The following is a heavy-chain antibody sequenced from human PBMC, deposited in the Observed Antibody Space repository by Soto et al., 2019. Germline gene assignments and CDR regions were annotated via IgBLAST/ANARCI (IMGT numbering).Heavy chain of an antibody. D-gene: IGHD6-13*01. J-gene: IGHJ4*02. CDR3: ARITAGTRSPPS. V-gene: IGHV1-69*02. Sequence: SVKVSCKASGGTFSSYTISWVRQAPGQGLEWMGRIIPILGIANYAQKFQGRVTITADKSTSTAYMELSSLRSEDTAVYYCARITAGTRSPPSWGQGTLVTVSS. CDR2: IIPILGIA. CDR1: GGTFSSYT.